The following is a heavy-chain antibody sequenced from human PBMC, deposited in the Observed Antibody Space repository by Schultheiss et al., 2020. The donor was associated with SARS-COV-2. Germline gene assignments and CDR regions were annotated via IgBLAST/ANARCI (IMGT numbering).Heavy chain of an antibody. CDR3: ARAVGQLWLPANWFDP. V-gene: IGHV4-59*08. CDR1: GGSISSYY. D-gene: IGHD5-18*01. J-gene: IGHJ5*02. Sequence: SQTLSLTCTVSGGSISSYYWSWIRQPPGKGLEWIGYIYYSGSTNYNPSLKSRVTISVDTSKNQFSLKLSSVTAADTAVYYCARAVGQLWLPANWFDPWGQGTLVTVS. CDR2: IYYSGST.